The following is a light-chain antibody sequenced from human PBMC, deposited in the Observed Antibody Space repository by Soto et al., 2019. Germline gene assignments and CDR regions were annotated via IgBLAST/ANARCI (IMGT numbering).Light chain of an antibody. Sequence: EIVFTQSPGTLSLSPGEGATLSCRASQSVSSSYLAWYQQKPGQAPRLLIYGASSRATGIPDRFSGSGSGTDFTLTISRLEPEDFAVYYCQHYGSSPRTFGQGTKVDNK. J-gene: IGKJ1*01. CDR1: QSVSSSY. CDR3: QHYGSSPRT. V-gene: IGKV3-20*01. CDR2: GAS.